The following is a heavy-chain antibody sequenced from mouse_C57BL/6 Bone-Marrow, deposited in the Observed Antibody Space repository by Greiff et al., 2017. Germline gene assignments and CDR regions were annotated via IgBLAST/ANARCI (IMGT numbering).Heavy chain of an antibody. V-gene: IGHV5-17*01. Sequence: EVKLVESGGGLVKPGGSLKLSCAASGFTFSDYGMHWVRQAPEKGLEWVAYISSGSSTIYYADTVKGRFTISRDNAKNTLFLQMTSLRSEDTAMYYCAKIPTWDAMDYWGQGTSVTVSS. J-gene: IGHJ4*01. CDR2: ISSGSSTI. CDR3: AKIPTWDAMDY. D-gene: IGHD2-10*01. CDR1: GFTFSDYG.